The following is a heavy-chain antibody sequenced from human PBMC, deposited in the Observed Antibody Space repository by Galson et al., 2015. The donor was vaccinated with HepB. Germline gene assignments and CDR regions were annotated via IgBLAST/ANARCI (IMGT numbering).Heavy chain of an antibody. CDR3: ARAPGPFSGRFDP. V-gene: IGHV3-30-3*01. Sequence: SLRLSCAASGFTFSSYAMHWVRQAPGKGLEWVAVISYDGSNKYYADSVKGRFTISRDNSKNTLYLQMNSLRAEDTAVYYCARAPGPFSGRFDPWGQGTLVTVSS. CDR2: ISYDGSNK. CDR1: GFTFSSYA. J-gene: IGHJ5*02. D-gene: IGHD1-1*01.